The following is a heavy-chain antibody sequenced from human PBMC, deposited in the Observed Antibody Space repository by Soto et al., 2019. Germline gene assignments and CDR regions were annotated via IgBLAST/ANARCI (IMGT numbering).Heavy chain of an antibody. CDR1: GGSISSSSYY. J-gene: IGHJ5*02. CDR2: IYYSGST. D-gene: IGHD3-22*01. CDR3: ARLTYYYDSSGYYGGWFDP. V-gene: IGHV4-39*01. Sequence: PSETLSLTCTVSGGSISSSSYYWGWIRQPPGKGLEWIGSIYYSGSTYYNPSLKSRVTISVDTSKNQFSLKLSSVTAADTAVYYCARLTYYYDSSGYYGGWFDPWGQGTLVTV.